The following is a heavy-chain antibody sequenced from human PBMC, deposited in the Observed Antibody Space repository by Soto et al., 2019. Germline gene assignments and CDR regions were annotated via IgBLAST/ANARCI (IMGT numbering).Heavy chain of an antibody. CDR2: TYYRSKWYN. V-gene: IGHV6-1*01. CDR1: GDSVSSNSAA. Sequence: PSQTLSLTCAISGDSVSSNSAAWNWIRQSPSRGLEWLGRTYYRSKWYNDYAVSVKSRITINPDTSKNQFSLQLNSVTPEDTAVYYCARVGIAEAGTEQGWFDPWGQGTLVTVYS. D-gene: IGHD6-13*01. J-gene: IGHJ5*02. CDR3: ARVGIAEAGTEQGWFDP.